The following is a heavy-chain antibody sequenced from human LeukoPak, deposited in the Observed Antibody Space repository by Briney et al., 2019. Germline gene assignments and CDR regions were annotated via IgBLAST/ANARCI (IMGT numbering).Heavy chain of an antibody. CDR2: INHSGST. CDR3: ARRRYWYSSPWYFDH. J-gene: IGHJ4*02. CDR1: GGSFSGYY. D-gene: IGHD6-6*01. Sequence: PSETLSLTCAVYGGSFSGYYWSWLRQPPGKGLEWIGEINHSGSTNYNPSLKSRVTISVDTSKNQSSLQLSSVTAADTAVYYCARRRYWYSSPWYFDHWGQGTLVTVSS. V-gene: IGHV4-34*01.